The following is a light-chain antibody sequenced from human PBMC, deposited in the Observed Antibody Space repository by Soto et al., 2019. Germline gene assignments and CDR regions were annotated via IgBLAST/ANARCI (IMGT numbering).Light chain of an antibody. CDR3: SSFTTGSTPVL. V-gene: IGLV2-18*02. J-gene: IGLJ2*01. CDR2: EVN. CDR1: SSDVGRYNR. Sequence: QSALTQPPSVSGSPGQSVTISCTGTSSDVGRYNRVSWYQQPPGTAPKLMIFEVNNRPSGVPDRFSGSKSGNTASLTISGLQAEDEADYYCSSFTTGSTPVLFGGGNKLTVL.